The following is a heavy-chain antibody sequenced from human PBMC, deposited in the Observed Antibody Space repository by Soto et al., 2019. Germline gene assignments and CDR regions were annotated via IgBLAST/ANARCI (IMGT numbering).Heavy chain of an antibody. D-gene: IGHD2-21*02. CDR1: GGSISSGFYS. CDR2: IYNSGNT. CDR3: ARGSDGVWNWFDP. J-gene: IGHJ5*02. Sequence: PSETLSLTCAVSGGSISSGFYSWSWIRQPPGQGLEWIGYIYNSGNTYYNTSLMSRVTISVDRSQNHFSLKLTSVTAADTAVYYCARGSDGVWNWFDPWGQGTQVTVSS. V-gene: IGHV4-30-2*01.